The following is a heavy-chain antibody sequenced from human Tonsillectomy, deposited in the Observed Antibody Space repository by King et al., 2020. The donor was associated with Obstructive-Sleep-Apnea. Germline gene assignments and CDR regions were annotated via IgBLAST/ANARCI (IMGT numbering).Heavy chain of an antibody. D-gene: IGHD4/OR15-4a*01. J-gene: IGHJ4*02. CDR3: ARDGGQSTLVAPFDY. V-gene: IGHV4-39*07. CDR1: GGSISSSSYY. CDR2: IYYIGST. Sequence: QLQESGPGLVKPSETLSLTCTVSGGSISSSSYYWGWIRQPPGKGLAWIGSIYYIGSTYYNPSLKSRVPISLDTSKNQFSLMLSSLTAAATAVYYCARDGGQSTLVAPFDYWGQGTLVTVSS.